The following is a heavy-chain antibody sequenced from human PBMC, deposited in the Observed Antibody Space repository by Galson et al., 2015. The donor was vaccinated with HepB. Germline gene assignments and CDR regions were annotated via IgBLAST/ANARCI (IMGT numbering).Heavy chain of an antibody. J-gene: IGHJ6*03. D-gene: IGHD3-16*01. CDR3: AREWGGYSYYMDV. CDR1: GFTFRSYI. Sequence: SLRLSCAASGFTFRSYIINWVRQAPGKGLEWVSSISSSSTYIYYADSVKGRFTISRDNAKHSVYLQMNSLRGEDTAVYYCAREWGGYSYYMDVWGKGTTVTVSS. CDR2: ISSSSTYI. V-gene: IGHV3-21*01.